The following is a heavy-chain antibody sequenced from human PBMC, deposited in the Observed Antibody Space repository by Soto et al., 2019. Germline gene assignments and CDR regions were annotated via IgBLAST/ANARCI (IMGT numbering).Heavy chain of an antibody. CDR2: IYSGGST. D-gene: IGHD3-3*01. J-gene: IGHJ3*02. Sequence: GGSLRLSCAASGFTVSSNYTSWVRQAPGKGLEWVSVIYSGGSTYYADSVKGRFTISRDNSKNTLYLQMNSLRAEDTAVYYCAKLTIFGVVTKYDAFDIWGQGSMVTVSS. V-gene: IGHV3-66*01. CDR3: AKLTIFGVVTKYDAFDI. CDR1: GFTVSSNY.